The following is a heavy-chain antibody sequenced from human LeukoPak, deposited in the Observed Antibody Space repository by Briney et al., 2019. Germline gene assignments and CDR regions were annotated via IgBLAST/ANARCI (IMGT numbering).Heavy chain of an antibody. V-gene: IGHV3-30-3*01. J-gene: IGHJ4*02. Sequence: GGSLRLSCAASGFTFSSYAMHWVRQAPGKGLEWVAVISYDGSNKYYADSVKGRFTISRDNSKNTLYLQMNSLRAEDTAVYYCASFYGSGSYFGYWGQGTLVTVSS. CDR3: ASFYGSGSYFGY. D-gene: IGHD3-10*01. CDR1: GFTFSSYA. CDR2: ISYDGSNK.